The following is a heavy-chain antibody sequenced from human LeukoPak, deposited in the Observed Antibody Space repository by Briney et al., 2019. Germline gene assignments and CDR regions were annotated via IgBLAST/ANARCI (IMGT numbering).Heavy chain of an antibody. CDR3: ARNPVLRYFDWFDP. CDR2: INHSGST. Sequence: KTSETLSLTCAVYGGSFSGYYWSWIRQPPGKGLEWIGEINHSGSTNYNPSLKSRVTISVDTSKNQFSLKLSSVTAADTAVYYCARNPVLRYFDWFDPWGQGTLVTVSS. J-gene: IGHJ5*02. V-gene: IGHV4-34*01. CDR1: GGSFSGYY. D-gene: IGHD3-9*01.